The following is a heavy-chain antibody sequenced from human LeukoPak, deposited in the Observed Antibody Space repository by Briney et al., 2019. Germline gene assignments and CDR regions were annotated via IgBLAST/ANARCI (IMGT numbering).Heavy chain of an antibody. J-gene: IGHJ3*01. CDR3: ARDGRSSTNRAT. CDR1: GFTVSSNF. V-gene: IGHV3-66*02. CDR2: MYSGGST. Sequence: GGSLRLSCVASGFTVSSNFMSWVRQAPGKGLEWVSVMYSGGSTYYADSVEGRFTISRDNSKNTLYLQMDSLRAEDTGVYYCARDGRSSTNRATWGQGTMVTVSS. D-gene: IGHD2-2*01.